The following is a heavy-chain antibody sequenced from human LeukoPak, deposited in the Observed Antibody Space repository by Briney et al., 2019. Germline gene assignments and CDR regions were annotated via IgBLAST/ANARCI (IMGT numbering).Heavy chain of an antibody. CDR2: MNPNSGGT. D-gene: IGHD5-12*01. Sequence: GASVKVSCKASGYTFTGYYILWVRQAPGQGLEWMGWMNPNSGGTNYGQKFQGRVTMTRDTSISTAYMELNSLTSDDTAVYFCARDLPKTGYVGALDIWGQGTMVTVSS. CDR1: GYTFTGYY. J-gene: IGHJ3*02. CDR3: ARDLPKTGYVGALDI. V-gene: IGHV1-2*02.